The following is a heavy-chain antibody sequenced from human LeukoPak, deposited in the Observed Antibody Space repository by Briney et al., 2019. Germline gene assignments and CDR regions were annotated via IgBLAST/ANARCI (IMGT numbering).Heavy chain of an antibody. V-gene: IGHV1-18*01. J-gene: IGHJ6*03. CDR3: ARELSGYDFAYYYYYMEV. D-gene: IGHD5-12*01. CDR2: ISAYNGNT. Sequence: ASVKVSCKASGYTFTSYGISWVRQAPGQGLGWMGWISAYNGNTNYAQKLQGRVTMTTDTSTSTAYMELRSLRSDDTAVYYCARELSGYDFAYYYYYMEVWGKGTTVTISS. CDR1: GYTFTSYG.